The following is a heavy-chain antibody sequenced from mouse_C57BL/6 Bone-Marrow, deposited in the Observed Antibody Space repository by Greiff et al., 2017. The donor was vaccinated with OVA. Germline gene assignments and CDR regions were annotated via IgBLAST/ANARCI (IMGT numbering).Heavy chain of an antibody. D-gene: IGHD1-1*01. Sequence: LQQSGAELVRPGASVKMSCKASGYTFTSYNMHWVKQTPRQGLEWIGAIYPGNGDTSYNQKFKGKATLTVDKSSSTAYMQLSSLTSEDSAVYFCARDPYYYGSSYYFDYWGQGTTLTVSS. J-gene: IGHJ2*01. CDR1: GYTFTSYN. V-gene: IGHV1-12*01. CDR3: ARDPYYYGSSYYFDY. CDR2: IYPGNGDT.